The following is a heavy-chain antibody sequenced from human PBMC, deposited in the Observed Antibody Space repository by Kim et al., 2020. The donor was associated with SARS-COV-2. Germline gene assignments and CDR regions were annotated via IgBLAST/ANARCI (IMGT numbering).Heavy chain of an antibody. CDR3: AKDYDFRNDYGMDV. Sequence: GGSLRLSCAASGFTFSSYGMHWVRQAPGKGLEWVAVISYVGSQEHYADSVKGRFTISRDNSKNTLYLQMNSLRPEDTAVYYCAKDYDFRNDYGMDVWGQGTTITVSS. V-gene: IGHV3-30*18. CDR1: GFTFSSYG. D-gene: IGHD5-12*01. CDR2: ISYVGSQE. J-gene: IGHJ6*02.